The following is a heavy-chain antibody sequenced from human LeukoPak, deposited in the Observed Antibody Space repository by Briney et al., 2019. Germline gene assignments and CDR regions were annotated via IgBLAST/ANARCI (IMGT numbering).Heavy chain of an antibody. V-gene: IGHV1-2*02. Sequence: GASVKVSCKASGYTFTGYYMHWVRQAPGQGLEWMGWINPNSGGTNYAQKSQGRVTMTRDTSISTAYMELSRLRSDDTAVYYCARGDIVVVPAAMGAFDIWGQGTMVTVSS. CDR1: GYTFTGYY. D-gene: IGHD2-2*01. CDR2: INPNSGGT. J-gene: IGHJ3*02. CDR3: ARGDIVVVPAAMGAFDI.